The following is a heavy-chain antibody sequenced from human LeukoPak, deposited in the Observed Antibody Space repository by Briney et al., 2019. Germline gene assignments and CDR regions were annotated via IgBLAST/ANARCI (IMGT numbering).Heavy chain of an antibody. J-gene: IGHJ4*02. V-gene: IGHV4-59*01. CDR3: AGEMVEYYDSSGYFNY. CDR1: GGSISSYY. D-gene: IGHD3-22*01. CDR2: IYYSGST. Sequence: SETLSLTCTVSGGSISSYYWSWIRQPPGKGLEWIGYIYYSGSTNYNPSLKSRVTISVDTSKNQFSLKLSSVTAADTAVYYCAGEMVEYYDSSGYFNYWGQGTLVTVSS.